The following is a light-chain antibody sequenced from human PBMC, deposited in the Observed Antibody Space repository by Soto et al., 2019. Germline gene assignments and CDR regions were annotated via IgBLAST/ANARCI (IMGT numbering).Light chain of an antibody. CDR3: QQYNYWPGT. J-gene: IGKJ1*01. CDR1: QSISSY. Sequence: DIQMTQSPSSLSASVGDRVTITCRASQSISSYLNWYQQKPGKAPKLLIYAASSLQSGVPSRFSGSGSGTEFTLTINSLQSEDFAVYYCQQYNYWPGTFGQGTKVDI. V-gene: IGKV1-39*01. CDR2: AAS.